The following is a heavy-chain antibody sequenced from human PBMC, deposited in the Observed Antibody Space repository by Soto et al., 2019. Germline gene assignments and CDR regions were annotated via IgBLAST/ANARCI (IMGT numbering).Heavy chain of an antibody. CDR1: GFTFSNYW. CDR3: ARALVNGGDY. Sequence: VSLRLSCAASGFTFSNYWMTWVRQAPGKGLEWVANIKQDGSETNFVDSVKGRFTISRDNAKNSLYLQMNSLRAEDTAVYYCARALVNGGDYWGQGTLVTVSS. V-gene: IGHV3-7*01. D-gene: IGHD2-8*02. CDR2: IKQDGSET. J-gene: IGHJ4*02.